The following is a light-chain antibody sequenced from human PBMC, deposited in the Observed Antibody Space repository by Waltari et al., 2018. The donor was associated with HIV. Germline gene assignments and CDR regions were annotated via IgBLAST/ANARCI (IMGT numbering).Light chain of an antibody. CDR2: AAS. V-gene: IGKV1-39*01. Sequence: DIQMTQSQSSLSASVGYRVTITCRASQSTSNFLNWYQQKPGKAPKLLISAASSLQSGVPSRFSGSGSGTDFTLTISSLQPEDFATYYCQQSYTTPRTFGQGTKVEIK. J-gene: IGKJ1*01. CDR3: QQSYTTPRT. CDR1: QSTSNF.